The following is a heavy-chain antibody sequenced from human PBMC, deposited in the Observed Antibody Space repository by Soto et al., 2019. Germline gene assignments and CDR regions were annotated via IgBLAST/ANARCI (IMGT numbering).Heavy chain of an antibody. CDR2: IDQTGRT. CDR3: ARGVGSGRDYGLDV. Sequence: QVQLQQWGAGLLKPSETLSLTCAVSGESFSDYFWSWIRQPPGTGLEWIGEIDQTGRTNYNPSLKSRVIMSVDTSKNQFSLNLSSVTAADTAMYYCARGVGSGRDYGLDVWGQGTTVTVS. CDR1: GESFSDYF. D-gene: IGHD3-10*01. V-gene: IGHV4-34*01. J-gene: IGHJ6*02.